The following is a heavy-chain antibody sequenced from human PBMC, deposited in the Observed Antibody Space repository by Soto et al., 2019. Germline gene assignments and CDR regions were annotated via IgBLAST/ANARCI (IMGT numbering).Heavy chain of an antibody. Sequence: EVQLVESGGGLVQPGGSLRLSCTASGFSLDDYSMHWVRQAPGKSLEWVSGISWNIGDLGYADSVKGRFTISRDNAKNSLYLQMSSLRTDDTALYYCAKGGPNVDVAPPPDYWGQGTLVIVSS. V-gene: IGHV3-9*01. D-gene: IGHD5-12*01. CDR3: AKGGPNVDVAPPPDY. CDR1: GFSLDDYS. CDR2: ISWNIGDL. J-gene: IGHJ4*02.